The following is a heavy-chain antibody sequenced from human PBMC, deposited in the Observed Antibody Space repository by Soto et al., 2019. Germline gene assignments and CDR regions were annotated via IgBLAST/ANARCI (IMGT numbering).Heavy chain of an antibody. CDR3: AKDLYGSGSYYQYGMDV. J-gene: IGHJ6*02. CDR2: ISGSGGST. D-gene: IGHD3-10*01. CDR1: GFTFSSYA. V-gene: IGHV3-23*01. Sequence: GGSLRLSCAASGFTFSSYAMSWVRQAPGKGLEWVSAISGSGGSTYYADSVKGRFTISRDNSKNTLYLQMNSLRAEDTAVYYCAKDLYGSGSYYQYGMDVWGQGTTVTVSS.